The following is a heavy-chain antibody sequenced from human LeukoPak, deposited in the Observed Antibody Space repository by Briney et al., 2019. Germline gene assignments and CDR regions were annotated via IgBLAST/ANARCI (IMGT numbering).Heavy chain of an antibody. V-gene: IGHV1-69*05. Sequence: SVKVSCKASGGTFSSYAISWVRQAPGQGLEWMGGIIPIFGTANYAQKFQGRVTITTDESTSTAYMELSGLRSEDTAVYYCASIVVVPATVYYYYYYMDVWGKGTTVTVSS. J-gene: IGHJ6*03. CDR1: GGTFSSYA. CDR2: IIPIFGTA. D-gene: IGHD2-2*01. CDR3: ASIVVVPATVYYYYYYMDV.